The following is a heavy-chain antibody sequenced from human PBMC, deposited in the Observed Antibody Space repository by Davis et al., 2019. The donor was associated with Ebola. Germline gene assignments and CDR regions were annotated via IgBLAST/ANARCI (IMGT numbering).Heavy chain of an antibody. D-gene: IGHD2-15*01. J-gene: IGHJ4*02. Sequence: AASVKVSCKASGGTFSSYAISWVRQAPGQGLEWMGRIIPILGIANYAQKFQGRVTITADKSTSTAYMELSSLRSEDTAVYYCARVRGDCSGGSCYFDYWGQGTLVTVSS. V-gene: IGHV1-69*04. CDR1: GGTFSSYA. CDR2: IIPILGIA. CDR3: ARVRGDCSGGSCYFDY.